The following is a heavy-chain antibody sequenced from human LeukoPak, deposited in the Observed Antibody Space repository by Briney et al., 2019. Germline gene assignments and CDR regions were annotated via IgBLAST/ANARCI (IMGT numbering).Heavy chain of an antibody. Sequence: SETLSLTCTVSGGSISSYYWSWIRQPPGKGQEWIGYIYYSGSTNYNPSLKSRVTISVDTSKNQFSLKLSSVTAADTAVYYCARVPQYNCNYWYYFDYWGQGTLVTVSS. CDR1: GGSISSYY. CDR3: ARVPQYNCNYWYYFDY. D-gene: IGHD1-7*01. J-gene: IGHJ4*02. CDR2: IYYSGST. V-gene: IGHV4-59*01.